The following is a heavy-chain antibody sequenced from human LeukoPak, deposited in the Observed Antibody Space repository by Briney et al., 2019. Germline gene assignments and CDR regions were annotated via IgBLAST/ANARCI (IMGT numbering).Heavy chain of an antibody. CDR2: MQSNGNS. CDR1: GDSISTYH. Sequence: SETVSLTCTVSGDSISTYHWTWIRKPPGKGLEWIGYMQSNGNSKYNPSLRSRVTIFIDTSKSQVALILSSVTAADTAVYYCARDKQHSYGRYFDHWGQGALVTVSS. D-gene: IGHD3-16*01. J-gene: IGHJ4*02. V-gene: IGHV4-59*01. CDR3: ARDKQHSYGRYFDH.